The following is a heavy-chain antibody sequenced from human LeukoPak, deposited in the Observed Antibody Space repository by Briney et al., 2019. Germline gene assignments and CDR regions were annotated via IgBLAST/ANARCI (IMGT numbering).Heavy chain of an antibody. CDR1: GGSISSYY. CDR3: ARDSAYASGKYYFDY. CDR2: IDYSGTT. V-gene: IGHV4-59*01. J-gene: IGHJ4*02. Sequence: PSETLSLTCTVSGGSISSYYWSWIRRPPGKGLEWIGYIDYSGTTNYNPSLKSRVTISVDASKNQFSLKVSSVTAADTAVYYCARDSAYASGKYYFDYWGQGTLVTVSS. D-gene: IGHD3-10*01.